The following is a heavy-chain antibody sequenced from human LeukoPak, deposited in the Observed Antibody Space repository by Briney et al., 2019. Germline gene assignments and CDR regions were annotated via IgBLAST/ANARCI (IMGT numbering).Heavy chain of an antibody. CDR2: IYNTGST. D-gene: IGHD6-13*01. J-gene: IGHJ5*02. CDR3: ARAGIAAAGNRWFDP. CDR1: AGSISSYY. V-gene: IGHV4-4*07. Sequence: RSSETLSLTCTVSAGSISSYYWSWIRQPAGKGLEWIGRIYNTGSTTYNPSLKSRVTMSVDTSKNQFSLKLSSVTAADTAVYYCARAGIAAAGNRWFDPWGQGTLVTVSS.